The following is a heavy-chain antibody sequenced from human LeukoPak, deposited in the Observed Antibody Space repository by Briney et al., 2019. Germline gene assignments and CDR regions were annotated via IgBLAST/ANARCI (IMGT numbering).Heavy chain of an antibody. Sequence: PSETLSLTCTLAGGSLTSHYWSWVRHPPGKVLEWIGYIYYSGRTNYNTSPTRRVTISVDESKNQFSLTLSSVTAAYTAVYYCASGYVVVVPAAALSHYYYYYYMDVWGKGTTVTVSS. CDR2: IYYSGRT. V-gene: IGHV4-59*11. J-gene: IGHJ6*03. CDR1: GGSLTSHY. CDR3: ASGYVVVVPAAALSHYYYYYYMDV. D-gene: IGHD2-2*01.